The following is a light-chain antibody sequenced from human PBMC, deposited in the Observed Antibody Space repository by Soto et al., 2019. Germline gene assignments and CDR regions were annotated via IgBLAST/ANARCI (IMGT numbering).Light chain of an antibody. CDR2: EVS. CDR3: CSYAGSSWV. Sequence: QSALTQPASVSGSPGQSITISCTGTSSDVGSYNLVSWYQQHPGKPPKLMIYEVSKRPSGVSNRFSGSKSGNTASLTISGLQAEDEADYYCCSYAGSSWVFGGGTKLTVL. CDR1: SSDVGSYNL. J-gene: IGLJ3*02. V-gene: IGLV2-23*02.